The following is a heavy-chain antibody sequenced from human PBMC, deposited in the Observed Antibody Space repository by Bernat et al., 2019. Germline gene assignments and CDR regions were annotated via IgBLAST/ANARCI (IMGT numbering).Heavy chain of an antibody. CDR3: ARGKVPAANFYYGMDV. CDR1: GYSFTSYW. Sequence: EVQLVQSGAEVKKPGESLRISCKGSGYSFTSYWISWVRRMPRKGLEWMGRIDPSDSYTNYSPSFQGHVTISADKSISTAYLQWSSLKALDTAMYYCARGKVPAANFYYGMDVWGQGTTVTVSS. D-gene: IGHD2-2*01. V-gene: IGHV5-10-1*03. CDR2: IDPSDSYT. J-gene: IGHJ6*02.